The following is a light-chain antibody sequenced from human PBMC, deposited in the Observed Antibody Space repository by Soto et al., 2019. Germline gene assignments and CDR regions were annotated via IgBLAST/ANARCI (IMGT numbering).Light chain of an antibody. V-gene: IGKV1-39*01. Sequence: DIQMTQSPSSLSASVGDRVTITCRASQSISTYLNLYQQKPGKAPKFLISAASTLYSGVPSRFSGSGSGTDFTLTISSLQPEDFATYNCQQNSTTPWTFGRGTKVEIK. CDR3: QQNSTTPWT. J-gene: IGKJ1*01. CDR2: AAS. CDR1: QSISTY.